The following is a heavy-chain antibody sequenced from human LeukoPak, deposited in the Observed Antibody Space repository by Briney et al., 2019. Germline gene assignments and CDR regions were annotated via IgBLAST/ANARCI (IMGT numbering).Heavy chain of an antibody. V-gene: IGHV3-7*04. Sequence: GGSLRLSCTVSGFTFSDFWMSWVRQAPGRGLEWVANIHPEGNEKYHVESVKGRFTISRDNAKDSLFLQMNGLRVEDTAVYYCARGDAFSGDHWGQGTLVTVSS. CDR3: ARGDAFSGDH. J-gene: IGHJ4*02. CDR1: GFTFSDFW. CDR2: IHPEGNEK.